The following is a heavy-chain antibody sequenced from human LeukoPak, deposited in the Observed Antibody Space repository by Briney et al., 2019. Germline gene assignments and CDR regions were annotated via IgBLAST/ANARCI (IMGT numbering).Heavy chain of an antibody. CDR3: ARCWATVTRGWFDP. V-gene: IGHV4-4*02. D-gene: IGHD4-17*01. CDR1: GGSISTTNW. Sequence: PSETLSLTCGVSGGSISTTNWWTWVRQPPGEGLEWIGEVHLSGRTHYNPSLKSRVTISVDTSKNQFSLKLSSVTAADTAVYYCARCWATVTRGWFDPWGQGTLVTVSS. CDR2: VHLSGRT. J-gene: IGHJ5*02.